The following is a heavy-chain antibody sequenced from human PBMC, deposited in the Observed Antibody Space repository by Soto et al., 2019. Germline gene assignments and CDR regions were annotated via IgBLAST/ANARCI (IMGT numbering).Heavy chain of an antibody. CDR3: AFLSAPRARYYHYYLAV. J-gene: IGHJ6*03. CDR2: IYPGDSDT. V-gene: IGHV5-51*01. Sequence: GESLKISCKGSGYSFTSYWIGWVRQMPGKGLEWMGIIYPGDSDTRYSPSFQGQVTISADKSISTAYLQWSSLKASDTAMYYYAFLSAPRARYYHYYLAVWRKGTSVTVSS. CDR1: GYSFTSYW.